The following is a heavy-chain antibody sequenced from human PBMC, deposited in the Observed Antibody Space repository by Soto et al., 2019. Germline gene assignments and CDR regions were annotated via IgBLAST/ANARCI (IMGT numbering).Heavy chain of an antibody. V-gene: IGHV3-30*18. CDR3: AKGNFENYPLLDY. CDR2: ISYDGAKK. Sequence: QVQLVESGGGVVQPGRSLRLSCAASGFTFNTYGMHWVRQAPGKGLEWVAVISYDGAKKYYEDSVKGRFTISRDNSKSTLYLQINSLRAEDTALYYCAKGNFENYPLLDYWGQGTLVTVSS. D-gene: IGHD3-10*01. J-gene: IGHJ4*02. CDR1: GFTFNTYG.